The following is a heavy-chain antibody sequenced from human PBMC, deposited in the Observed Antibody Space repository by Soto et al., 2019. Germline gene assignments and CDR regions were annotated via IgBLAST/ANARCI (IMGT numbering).Heavy chain of an antibody. CDR3: AKSRGSGNPMYYDMDV. CDR2: IKSSGDRT. D-gene: IGHD3-10*01. Sequence: EVQLLESGGGLVQPGGSLRLSCAVSGFTFSAYAMSWVRQAPGKGLEWVSAIKSSGDRTFYADSVQGRFSISRDDSKKTLYLQMDRLRAEDTAVYHCAKSRGSGNPMYYDMDVWGQGTTVTVSS. CDR1: GFTFSAYA. V-gene: IGHV3-23*01. J-gene: IGHJ6*02.